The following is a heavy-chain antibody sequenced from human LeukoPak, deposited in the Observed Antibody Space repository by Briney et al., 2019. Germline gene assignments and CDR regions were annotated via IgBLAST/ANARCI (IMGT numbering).Heavy chain of an antibody. V-gene: IGHV4-59*01. CDR3: ARGIALYDFWSGSSPYYMDV. CDR2: IYYSGST. D-gene: IGHD3-3*01. Sequence: PSETLSLTCTVSGGSISSYYWSWIRQPPGKGLEWIGYIYYSGSTNYNPSLKSRVTISVDTSTNQFSLKLSSVTAPDTAVYYCARGIALYDFWSGSSPYYMDVWGKGTTVTVSS. J-gene: IGHJ6*03. CDR1: GGSISSYY.